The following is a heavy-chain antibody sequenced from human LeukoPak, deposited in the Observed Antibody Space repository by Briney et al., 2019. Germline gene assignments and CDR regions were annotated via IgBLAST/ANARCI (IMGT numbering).Heavy chain of an antibody. Sequence: GGSLRLSCAASGFTFSSYAMNWVRQAPGMALEWVSSLRGSGGSSYYADSVKGRFTISRDNSKNTLYLHMNSLRAEDTAVYYCASYFDSFSFDYWGQGTLVTVSS. V-gene: IGHV3-23*01. CDR1: GFTFSSYA. CDR2: LRGSGGSS. J-gene: IGHJ4*02. CDR3: ASYFDSFSFDY. D-gene: IGHD3-22*01.